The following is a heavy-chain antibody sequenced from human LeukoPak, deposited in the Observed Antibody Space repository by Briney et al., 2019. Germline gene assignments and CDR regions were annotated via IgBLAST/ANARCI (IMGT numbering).Heavy chain of an antibody. Sequence: ASVKVSCKASGYTFTSYDINWVRQATGQGLEWMGWMNPKSGNTGYAKKFQGRVTMTRNTSISTAYMELSSLRSEDTAVYYCARDRPPGGHPRWFDPWGQGTLVTVSS. CDR3: ARDRPPGGHPRWFDP. D-gene: IGHD1-14*01. J-gene: IGHJ5*01. V-gene: IGHV1-8*01. CDR1: GYTFTSYD. CDR2: MNPKSGNT.